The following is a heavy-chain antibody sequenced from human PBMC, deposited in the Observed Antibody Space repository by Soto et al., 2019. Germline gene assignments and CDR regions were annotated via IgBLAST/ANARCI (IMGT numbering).Heavy chain of an antibody. CDR3: ARDRDGLAYCGGDCYSAFDI. D-gene: IGHD2-21*02. V-gene: IGHV3-48*02. J-gene: IGHJ3*02. CDR2: ISSSSTI. CDR1: GFTFSSYS. Sequence: GGSLRLSCAASGFTFSSYSMNWVRQAPGKGLEWVSYISSSSTIYYADSVKGRFTISRDNAKNSLYLQMNSLRDEDTTVYYCARDRDGLAYCGGDCYSAFDIWGQGTMVTVSS.